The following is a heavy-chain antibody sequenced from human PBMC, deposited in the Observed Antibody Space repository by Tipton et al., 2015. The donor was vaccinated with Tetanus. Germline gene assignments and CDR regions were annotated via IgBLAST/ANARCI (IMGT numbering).Heavy chain of an antibody. V-gene: IGHV3-21*01. Sequence: SLRLSCPGSGFTFSTYTMNWIRQSPGRGLEWVSSISSSGLYKHYADSVKGRFTISRDNAKKSVYLQMNSLRADDTAVYYCARDSDTTLVTRGAFAPWGQGTLVTASS. D-gene: IGHD3-10*01. J-gene: IGHJ5*02. CDR1: GFTFSTYT. CDR3: ARDSDTTLVTRGAFAP. CDR2: ISSSGLYK.